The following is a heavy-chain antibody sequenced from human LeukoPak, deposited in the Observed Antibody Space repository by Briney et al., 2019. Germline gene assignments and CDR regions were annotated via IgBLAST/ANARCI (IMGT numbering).Heavy chain of an antibody. Sequence: GASVKVSCKASGYTFTSYGISWVRQAPGQGLEWMGWISAYNGNTNYAQKLQGRVTMTTDTSTSTAYMELRSLRSDDTAVYYCAREGYCDNSGLNAFDVWGQGTMVTVSS. CDR3: AREGYCDNSGLNAFDV. J-gene: IGHJ3*01. CDR1: GYTFTSYG. CDR2: ISAYNGNT. V-gene: IGHV1-18*01. D-gene: IGHD3-22*01.